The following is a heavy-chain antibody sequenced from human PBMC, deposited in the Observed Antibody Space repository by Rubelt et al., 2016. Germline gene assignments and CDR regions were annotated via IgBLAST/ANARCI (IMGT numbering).Heavy chain of an antibody. CDR2: IYSDDDK. Sequence: QITLKESGPTLVKPTQTLTLTCTFSGFSLSTSGVGVGWIRQLPGKTLEWLALIYSDDDKRYSPSLKSTLTITKDTSKDQVVLTMTNVDPVDTATYYCALLLYGGNWFDPWGQGTLVTVSS. CDR1: GFSLSTSGVG. J-gene: IGHJ5*02. D-gene: IGHD4-23*01. CDR3: ALLLYGGNWFDP. V-gene: IGHV2-5*02.